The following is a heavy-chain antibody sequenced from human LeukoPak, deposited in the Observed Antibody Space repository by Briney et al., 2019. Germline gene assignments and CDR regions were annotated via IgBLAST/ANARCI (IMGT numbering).Heavy chain of an antibody. CDR1: GYKFSSYW. CDR2: IYPGDSDT. V-gene: IGHV5-51*01. J-gene: IGHJ4*02. D-gene: IGHD4-17*01. Sequence: GESLKISCKGSGYKFSSYWIAWVRQMPGKGLEWMGIIYPGDSDTKYSPSFQGQITISADKSISTAYLQWSSLKASDTAMYYCARTDDYGDDSYYFDYWGQGTLVTVSS. CDR3: ARTDDYGDDSYYFDY.